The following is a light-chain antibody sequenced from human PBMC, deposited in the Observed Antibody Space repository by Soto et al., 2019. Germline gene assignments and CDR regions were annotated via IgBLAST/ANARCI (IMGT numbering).Light chain of an antibody. CDR1: SSNIGAGYH. CDR3: QSYDSSLSGSV. CDR2: GNS. V-gene: IGLV1-40*01. Sequence: QSVLTQPPSVSGAPGQRVTISCTGSSSNIGAGYHVHWYQQLPRTAPKLPIYGNSNRPSGVPDRFSGPKSGTSASLAITGLQAEDEADYYCQSYDSSLSGSVFGGGTKLTVL. J-gene: IGLJ3*02.